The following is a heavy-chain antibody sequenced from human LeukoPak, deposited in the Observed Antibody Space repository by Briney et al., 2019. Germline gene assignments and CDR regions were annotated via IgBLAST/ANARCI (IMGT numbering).Heavy chain of an antibody. CDR2: INHSGST. CDR1: GGSFSGYY. Sequence: PSETLSLTCAVYGGSFSGYYWSWIRQPPGKGLEWIGEINHSGSTNYNPSLKSRVTISVDTSKNQFSLKLSSVTAADTAVYYCARRAAAGSKYFQHWGQGTLVTVSS. J-gene: IGHJ1*01. CDR3: ARRAAAGSKYFQH. D-gene: IGHD6-13*01. V-gene: IGHV4-34*01.